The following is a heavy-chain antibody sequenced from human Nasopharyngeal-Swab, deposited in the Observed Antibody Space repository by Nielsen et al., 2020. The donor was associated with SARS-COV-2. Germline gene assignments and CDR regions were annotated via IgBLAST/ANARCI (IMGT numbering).Heavy chain of an antibody. CDR1: GFTFSSYG. CDR3: AKDMGIADDSFDY. Sequence: GESLKISCEASGFTFSSYGMHWVRQAPGKGLEWVAVISYDGSNKYYADSVKGRFTISRDNSKNTLYLQMNSLRAEDTAVYYCAKDMGIADDSFDYWGQGTLVTASS. V-gene: IGHV3-30*18. D-gene: IGHD6-13*01. CDR2: ISYDGSNK. J-gene: IGHJ4*02.